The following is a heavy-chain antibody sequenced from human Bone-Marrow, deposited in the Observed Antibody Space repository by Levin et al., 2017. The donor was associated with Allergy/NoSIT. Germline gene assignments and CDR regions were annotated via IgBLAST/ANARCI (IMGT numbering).Heavy chain of an antibody. Sequence: GGSLRLSCAASGFTFSSYGMHWVRQAPGKGLEWVAVISYDGSNKYYADSVKGRFTISRDNSKNTLYLQMNSLRAEDTAVYYCAKDKGGRLGLDYWGQGTLVTVSS. CDR1: GFTFSSYG. CDR2: ISYDGSNK. V-gene: IGHV3-30*18. D-gene: IGHD3-16*01. CDR3: AKDKGGRLGLDY. J-gene: IGHJ4*02.